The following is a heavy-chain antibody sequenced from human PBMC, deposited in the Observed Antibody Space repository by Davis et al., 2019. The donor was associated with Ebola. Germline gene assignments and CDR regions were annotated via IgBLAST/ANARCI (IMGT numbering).Heavy chain of an antibody. V-gene: IGHV3-21*01. CDR1: GFTFSSYS. CDR2: ISSSSSYM. Sequence: PGGSLRLSCAASGFTFSSYSMNWVRQAPGKGLEWVSSISSSSSYMYYADSVKGRFTISRDNAKNSLYLQMNSLRAEDTAVYYCAREHTKYSSRLDYWGQGTLVTVSS. J-gene: IGHJ4*02. CDR3: AREHTKYSSRLDY. D-gene: IGHD6-13*01.